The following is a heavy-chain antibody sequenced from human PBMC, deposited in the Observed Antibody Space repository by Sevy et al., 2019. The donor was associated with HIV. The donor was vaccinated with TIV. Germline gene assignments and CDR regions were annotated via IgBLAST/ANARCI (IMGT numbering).Heavy chain of an antibody. D-gene: IGHD3-22*01. CDR1: GFTFSNYA. V-gene: IGHV3-33*01. J-gene: IGHJ4*02. CDR2: IWCDGAYQ. Sequence: GGSLRLSCAATGFTFSNYAMHWVRQAPCKGMEWVAIIWCDGAYQYHGDSVKGRFTISRDNSKNTLYLQMNNVRVEDTAVYYCARGGYYYDNAAYYALDSWGQGTLVTVSS. CDR3: ARGGYYYDNAAYYALDS.